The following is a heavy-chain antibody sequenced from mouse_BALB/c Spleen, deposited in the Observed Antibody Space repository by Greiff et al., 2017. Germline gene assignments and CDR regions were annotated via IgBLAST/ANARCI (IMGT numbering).Heavy chain of an antibody. CDR3: AREGGNSWFAY. CDR2: IWAGGST. V-gene: IGHV2-9*02. CDR1: GFSLTSYG. Sequence: VMLVESGPGLVAPSQSLSITCTVSGFSLTSYGVHWVRQPPGKGLEWLGVIWAGGSTNYNSALMSRLSISKDNSKSQVFLKMNSLQTDDTAMYYCAREGGNSWFAYWGQGTLVTVSA. D-gene: IGHD2-1*01. J-gene: IGHJ3*01.